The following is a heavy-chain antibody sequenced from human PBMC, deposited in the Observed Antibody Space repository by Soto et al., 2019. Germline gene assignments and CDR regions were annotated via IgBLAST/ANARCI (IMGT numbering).Heavy chain of an antibody. J-gene: IGHJ4*02. CDR2: FDVGNGDT. V-gene: IGHV1-3*05. CDR1: GYIFTNYG. CDR3: ARDESRPRSHFDY. Sequence: QVQLVQSGAEEKMPGASVKLSCKASGYIFTNYGIHWVRQAPGQRLEWMGWFDVGNGDTKYSQKFQDRVTITTDTSASTAYMELSSLRSEDTAVYYCARDESRPRSHFDYWGQGTLITVSS.